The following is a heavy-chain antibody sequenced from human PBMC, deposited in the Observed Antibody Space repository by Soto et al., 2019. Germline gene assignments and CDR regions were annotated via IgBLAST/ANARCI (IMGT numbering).Heavy chain of an antibody. CDR2: ISYAGNDN. CDR3: ARDRQQWLEPAGGALPF. D-gene: IGHD6-19*01. V-gene: IGHV3-30-3*01. Sequence: QVQLVESGGGVVQPGRSLRLSCAASGFTLSSYVMHWVRQAPGKGLEWVARISYAGNDNYYADSVKGRFTISRDNSKKTLYLQMISLRADDTAVYYCARDRQQWLEPAGGALPFWGQGTMVIVSS. CDR1: GFTLSSYV. J-gene: IGHJ3*01.